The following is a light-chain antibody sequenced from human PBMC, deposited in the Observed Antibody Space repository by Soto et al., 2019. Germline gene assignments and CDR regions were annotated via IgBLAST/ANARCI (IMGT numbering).Light chain of an antibody. CDR2: EVT. V-gene: IGLV2-8*01. CDR1: SSDVGGYNY. Sequence: QSALTQPPSASGSPGQSVTISCTGTSSDVGGYNYVYWYQQHPGKAPKLMIYEVTKRPSGVPDRFSGSKSGNTASLTVSGLQAEDEADYYCSSYADSNSYFFGTGTKVTVL. CDR3: SSYADSNSYF. J-gene: IGLJ1*01.